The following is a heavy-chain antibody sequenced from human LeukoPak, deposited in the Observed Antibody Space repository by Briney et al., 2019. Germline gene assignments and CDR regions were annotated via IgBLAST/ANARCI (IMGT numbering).Heavy chain of an antibody. CDR3: TTDRRGGEWELLHGDDY. CDR2: IKSKTDGGTT. Sequence: GGSLRLSCAASGFTFSNAWMNWVRQAPGKGLEWVGRIKSKTDGGTTDYAAPVKGRFTISRDDSKNTLYLQMNSLKTEDTAVYYCTTDRRGGEWELLHGDDYWGQGTLVTVSS. CDR1: GFTFSNAW. J-gene: IGHJ4*02. V-gene: IGHV3-15*07. D-gene: IGHD1-26*01.